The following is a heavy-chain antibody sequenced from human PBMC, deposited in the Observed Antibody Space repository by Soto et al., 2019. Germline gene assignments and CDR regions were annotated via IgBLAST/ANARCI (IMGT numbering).Heavy chain of an antibody. D-gene: IGHD1-26*01. CDR1: GYTFTSYH. CDR3: VRGGTVVGSIMPFGY. V-gene: IGHV1-46*03. J-gene: IGHJ4*02. CDR2: TNPGAGTT. Sequence: QVHLVQSGAEVKMPGASVKVSCKASGYTFTSYHMHWMRQAPGQGLEWMGTTNPGAGTTRYAPKXQXXXTXXSDTSTSTLYMELSSLRSEDTAVYYCVRGGTVVGSIMPFGYWGQGTLVTVSS.